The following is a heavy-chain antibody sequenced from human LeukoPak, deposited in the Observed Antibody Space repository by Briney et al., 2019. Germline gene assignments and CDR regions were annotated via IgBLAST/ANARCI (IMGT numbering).Heavy chain of an antibody. CDR2: TYYRSKLYN. V-gene: IGHV6-1*01. Sequence: SQTLSLTCAISGDSVSSNSAAWNWIRQSPSRGLEWLGRTYYRSKLYNDRAVSVKSRIPINPDTSQNQFSLQLNSVTPEDTAVYYCARDLLLAALGWFDPWGQGTLVTVSS. CDR3: ARDLLLAALGWFDP. D-gene: IGHD6-6*01. CDR1: GDSVSSNSAA. J-gene: IGHJ5*02.